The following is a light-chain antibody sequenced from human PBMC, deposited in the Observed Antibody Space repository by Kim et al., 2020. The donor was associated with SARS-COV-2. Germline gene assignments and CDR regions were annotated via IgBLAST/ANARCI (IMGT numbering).Light chain of an antibody. CDR1: QDISNY. CDR3: QQYDNLPTYT. J-gene: IGKJ2*01. Sequence: DIQMTQSPSSLSASIGDSVTITCQASQDISNYLNWYQQKPGKAPELLIYDASKLQTGVPSRFTGSGSGTDFSFTITSLQPEDIATYYCQQYDNLPTYTFGQGTKLEI. CDR2: DAS. V-gene: IGKV1-33*01.